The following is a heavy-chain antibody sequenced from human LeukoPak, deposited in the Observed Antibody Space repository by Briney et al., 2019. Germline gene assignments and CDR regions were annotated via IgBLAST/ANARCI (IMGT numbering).Heavy chain of an antibody. D-gene: IGHD5-12*01. CDR2: IYYSGST. CDR1: GDSISSYY. J-gene: IGHJ4*02. Sequence: SGTLSLTCTVSGDSISSYYWSWIRQPPGKGLEWIGYIYYSGSTNYNPSLKSRVTISVDTSKNQFSLKLSSVTAADTAVYYCARTYSGYDYWGQGTLVTVSS. V-gene: IGHV4-59*08. CDR3: ARTYSGYDY.